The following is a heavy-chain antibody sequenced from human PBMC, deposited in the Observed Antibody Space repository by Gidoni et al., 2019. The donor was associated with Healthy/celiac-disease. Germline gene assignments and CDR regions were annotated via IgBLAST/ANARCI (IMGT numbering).Heavy chain of an antibody. CDR1: GVSISSGGSY. Sequence: QVQLQESGPGLVKPSQTLSLTCPVSGVSISSGGSYWSWILQHPGKGLEWIGYIYYSVSTYYNPSLKSRVTISVDTSKNQFSLKLSSVTAADTAVYYCARAQYYYDSSGYRGAFDIWGQGTMVTVSS. CDR2: IYYSVST. CDR3: ARAQYYYDSSGYRGAFDI. J-gene: IGHJ3*02. D-gene: IGHD3-22*01. V-gene: IGHV4-31*03.